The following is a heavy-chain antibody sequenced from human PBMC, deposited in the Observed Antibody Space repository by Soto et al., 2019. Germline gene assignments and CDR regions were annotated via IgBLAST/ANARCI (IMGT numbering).Heavy chain of an antibody. CDR2: MNPNSGNT. CDR1: GYTFTSYD. CDR3: ASPFGELWVSTPDDALDI. J-gene: IGHJ3*02. D-gene: IGHD3-10*01. Sequence: ASVKVSCKASGYTFTSYDINWVRQATGQGLEWMGWMNPNSGNTGYAQKFQGRFTMTRNTSISTAYMELSSLRSEDTAVYYGASPFGELWVSTPDDALDIWGQGTMVTVSS. V-gene: IGHV1-8*01.